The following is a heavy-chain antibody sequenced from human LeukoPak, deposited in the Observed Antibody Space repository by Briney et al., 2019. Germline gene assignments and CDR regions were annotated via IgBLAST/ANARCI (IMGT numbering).Heavy chain of an antibody. CDR2: LYVNGSP. CDR1: GDSISSAY. V-gene: IGHV4-4*07. Sequence: SETLSLTCTVSGDSISSAYWGWIRQSAGKGLEYIGRLYVNGSPNSNPSLKSRVTMSLDTSKNQFSLKMTSVTAADSAIYFCARMRVPIHDAFDIWGQGTAVMVSS. D-gene: IGHD4/OR15-4a*01. J-gene: IGHJ3*02. CDR3: ARMRVPIHDAFDI.